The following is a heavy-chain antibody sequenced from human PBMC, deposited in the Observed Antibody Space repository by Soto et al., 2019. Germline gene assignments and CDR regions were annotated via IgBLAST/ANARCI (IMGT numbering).Heavy chain of an antibody. CDR3: ATHRSGRFLEWLPEGSVGY. Sequence: QVQLVQSGAEVKKPGASVKVSCKVSGYTLTDLSMQWVRQDPGKGLEWMGGFDPEDGETIYEQKCKGRVTMTEDTATDTAYRELSSLRSEYTAVYYCATHRSGRFLEWLPEGSVGYCCQGTLVTVSS. CDR2: FDPEDGET. CDR1: GYTLTDLS. J-gene: IGHJ4*02. D-gene: IGHD3-3*01. V-gene: IGHV1-24*01.